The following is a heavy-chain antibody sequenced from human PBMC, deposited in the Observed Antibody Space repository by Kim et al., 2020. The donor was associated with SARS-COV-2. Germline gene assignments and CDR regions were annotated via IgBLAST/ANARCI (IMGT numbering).Heavy chain of an antibody. CDR1: GYSFNTHW. CDR3: TRASGEGNDYYGIDV. CDR2: IYPGDSET. D-gene: IGHD3-16*01. V-gene: IGHV5-51*01. Sequence: GESLKISCKGSGYSFNTHWIGWVRQMPGKGPEWMGFIYPGDSETKYSPSFQGRVTISVDKATSTAHLHWSSLKASDTANYYCTRASGEGNDYYGIDVWGQ. J-gene: IGHJ6*02.